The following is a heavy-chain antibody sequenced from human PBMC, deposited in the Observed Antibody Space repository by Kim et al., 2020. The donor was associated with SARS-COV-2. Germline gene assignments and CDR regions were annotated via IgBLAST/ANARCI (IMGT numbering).Heavy chain of an antibody. D-gene: IGHD3-9*01. J-gene: IGHJ4*02. V-gene: IGHV4-39*01. Sequence: LKSRVTIAVDTSNNQFSLKLSSVSAADTAVYYCARQYDILTGYPAYYFDYWGQGTLVTVSS. CDR3: ARQYDILTGYPAYYFDY.